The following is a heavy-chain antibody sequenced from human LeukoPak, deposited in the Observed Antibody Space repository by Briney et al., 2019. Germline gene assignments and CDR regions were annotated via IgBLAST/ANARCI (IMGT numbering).Heavy chain of an antibody. J-gene: IGHJ4*02. CDR3: ARVPIRITIFGVVTFVEFDY. CDR2: IIPIFGTA. CDR1: VGTFISYA. Sequence: SVKVSFKASVGTFISYAISWVRQAPGQGLEWMGGIIPIFGTANYAQKFQGRVTITADESTSTAYMELSSLRSEDTAVYYCARVPIRITIFGVVTFVEFDYWGQGTLVTVSS. D-gene: IGHD3-3*01. V-gene: IGHV1-69*01.